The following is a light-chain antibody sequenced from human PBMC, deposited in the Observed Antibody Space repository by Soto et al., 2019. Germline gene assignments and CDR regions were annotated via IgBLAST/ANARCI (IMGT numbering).Light chain of an antibody. CDR3: CSFAAGNTYV. J-gene: IGLJ1*01. CDR1: SSDVGTYNL. V-gene: IGLV2-23*01. CDR2: EGG. Sequence: QSVLTQPASVSGSPGQSIALSCTGTSSDVGTYNLVSWYQQHPGKAPKLLISEGGKRPSGVSDRFSGSKSGNTASLTISGLQAEDEADYHCCSFAAGNTYVFGTGTRSPS.